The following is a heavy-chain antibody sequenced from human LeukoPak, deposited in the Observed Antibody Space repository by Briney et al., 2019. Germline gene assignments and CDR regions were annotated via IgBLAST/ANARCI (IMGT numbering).Heavy chain of an antibody. J-gene: IGHJ4*02. CDR3: AISYITISGIDY. V-gene: IGHV3-21*01. CDR2: ISSSSSYI. CDR1: GFTFSSYS. D-gene: IGHD3-9*01. Sequence: GGSLRLSCAASGFTFSSYSMNWVRQAPGKGLEWVSSISSSSSYIYYADSVKGRFTISRDKAKNSLYLQMNSLRAEDTAVYYCAISYITISGIDYWGQGTLVTVSS.